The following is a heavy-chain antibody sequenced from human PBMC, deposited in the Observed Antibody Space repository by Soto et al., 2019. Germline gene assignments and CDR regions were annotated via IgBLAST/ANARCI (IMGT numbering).Heavy chain of an antibody. D-gene: IGHD4-4*01. CDR2: ISSSGSKM. J-gene: IGHJ4*02. V-gene: IGHV3-48*03. CDR3: ARRYSKYLPLDY. Sequence: GGSLRLSCEASGFIFSRYEMHWVRQAPGKGLEWVSYISSSGSKMNYADSVKGRFTVSRDNAKNSLNLDMNSLRAEDTAVYYCARRYSKYLPLDYWGQGTLVTVSS. CDR1: GFIFSRYE.